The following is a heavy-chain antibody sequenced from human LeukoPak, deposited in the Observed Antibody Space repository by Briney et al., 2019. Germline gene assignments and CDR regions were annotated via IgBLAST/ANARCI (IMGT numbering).Heavy chain of an antibody. CDR2: MNPNSGNT. CDR3: ARDVSSSWWVGYYYGMDV. CDR1: GYTFTSYD. D-gene: IGHD6-13*01. Sequence: PVASVTVSCKASGYTFTSYDINWVRQATGQGLEWMGWMNPNSGNTGYAQKFQGRVTMTRNTSISTAYMELSSLRSEDTAVYYCARDVSSSWWVGYYYGMDVWGQGTTVTVSS. J-gene: IGHJ6*02. V-gene: IGHV1-8*01.